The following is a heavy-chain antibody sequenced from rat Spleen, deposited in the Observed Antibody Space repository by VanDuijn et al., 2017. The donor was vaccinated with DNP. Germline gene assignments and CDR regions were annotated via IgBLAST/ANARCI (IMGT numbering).Heavy chain of an antibody. J-gene: IGHJ2*01. Sequence: QVQLKESGPGLVQPSQTLSLTCTVAGFSLTSNNVHWVRQPPGKVLEWIAAVSSAGSTYYNSALKSRLSISRDTSKSQVFLKMNSLQTEDTAIYYCSRGTGNYWGQGVMVTVSS. CDR2: VSSAGST. CDR3: SRGTGNY. D-gene: IGHD1-4*01. V-gene: IGHV2-6*01. CDR1: GFSLTSNN.